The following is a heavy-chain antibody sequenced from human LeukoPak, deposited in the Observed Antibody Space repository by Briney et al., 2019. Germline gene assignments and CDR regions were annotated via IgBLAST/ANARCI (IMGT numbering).Heavy chain of an antibody. D-gene: IGHD5-24*01. CDR1: GGSISSYY. V-gene: IGHV4-59*01. Sequence: SETLSLTCTVSGGSISSYYWSWIRQPPGKGLEWIGYIYYSGSTNYNPFLKSRVTISVDTSKNQFSLKLNSVTAADTAVYYCASESRDYYFDYWGQGTLVTVSS. CDR3: ASESRDYYFDY. J-gene: IGHJ4*02. CDR2: IYYSGST.